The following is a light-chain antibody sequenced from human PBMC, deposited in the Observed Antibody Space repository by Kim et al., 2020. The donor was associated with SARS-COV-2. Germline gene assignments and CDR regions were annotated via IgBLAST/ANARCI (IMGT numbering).Light chain of an antibody. Sequence: ASVEDRVTITCRASQGISNYLAWYQQKPRKVPTLLIYAASALQSGVPSRFSGSGSGTDFTLTITSLQPEDVAAYYCRQCKSAPWTFGQGTKVDIK. J-gene: IGKJ1*01. V-gene: IGKV1-27*01. CDR2: AAS. CDR1: QGISNY. CDR3: RQCKSAPWT.